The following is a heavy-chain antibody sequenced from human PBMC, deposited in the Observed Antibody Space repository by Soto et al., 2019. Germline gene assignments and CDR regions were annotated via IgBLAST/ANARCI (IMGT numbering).Heavy chain of an antibody. J-gene: IGHJ5*02. Sequence: VSVKVSCKASGYPFSDNQIHWLRRAPGQGLEWMGRINPKSDDTNYAQKFQGRVTMTRDTSIDTAYLELTGLTSDDTATYYCARKHSLDYIRWGLDPWGQGTLVTVS. CDR3: ARKHSLDYIRWGLDP. CDR2: INPKSDDT. D-gene: IGHD4-4*01. V-gene: IGHV1-2*02. CDR1: GYPFSDNQ.